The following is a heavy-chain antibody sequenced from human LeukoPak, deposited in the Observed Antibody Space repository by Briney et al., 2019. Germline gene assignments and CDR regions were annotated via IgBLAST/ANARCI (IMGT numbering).Heavy chain of an antibody. CDR3: AKGNSSSGGFDY. CDR1: GFTFSSYS. J-gene: IGHJ4*02. Sequence: PGGSLRLSCAASGFTFSSYSMNWVRQAPGKGLEWVSYIRSSSSTIYYADSVKGRFTISRDNAKNSLYLQMNSLGAEDTAVYYCAKGNSSSGGFDYWGQGTLVTVSS. D-gene: IGHD6-6*01. V-gene: IGHV3-48*01. CDR2: IRSSSSTI.